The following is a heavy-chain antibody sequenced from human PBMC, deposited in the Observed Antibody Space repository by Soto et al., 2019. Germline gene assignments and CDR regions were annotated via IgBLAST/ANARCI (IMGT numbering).Heavy chain of an antibody. CDR3: ARRYGSCFDY. V-gene: IGHV4-59*08. CDR1: GGSISSYY. Sequence: SETLSLTCTVSGGSISSYYWSWIRQPPGKGLEWIGYIYYSGSTNYNPSLKSRVTISVDTSKNQFSLKLSSVTAADTAVHYCARRYGSCFDYWGQGTLVTVSS. CDR2: IYYSGST. J-gene: IGHJ4*02. D-gene: IGHD5-18*01.